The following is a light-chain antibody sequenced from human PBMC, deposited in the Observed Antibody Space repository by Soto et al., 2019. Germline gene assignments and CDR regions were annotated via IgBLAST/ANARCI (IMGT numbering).Light chain of an antibody. V-gene: IGLV2-14*01. J-gene: IGLJ1*01. CDR2: DVS. CDR1: RSDVGGYNY. CDR3: SSYTSSSTLYV. Sequence: QSALTQPASVSGSPGQSITISCTGTRSDVGGYNYVSWYQQHPGKAPKLMIYDVSNRPSGVSNRFSGSKSGNTASLTISGLQAEDDADYYCSSYTSSSTLYVFGTGTKVTAL.